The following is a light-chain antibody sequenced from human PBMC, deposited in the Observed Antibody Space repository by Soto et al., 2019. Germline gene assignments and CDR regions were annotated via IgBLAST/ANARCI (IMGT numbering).Light chain of an antibody. J-gene: IGLJ2*01. CDR3: CSYAGSRTLV. V-gene: IGLV2-23*02. Sequence: QSVLTQPASVSGSPGQSITISCTGTISDVGSYDLVSWYQHHPGKAPKLMIYEVTKRPSGVSNRFSGSKSGNTASLTILGLQAEDEADYYCCSYAGSRTLVFGGGTKLTVL. CDR1: ISDVGSYDL. CDR2: EVT.